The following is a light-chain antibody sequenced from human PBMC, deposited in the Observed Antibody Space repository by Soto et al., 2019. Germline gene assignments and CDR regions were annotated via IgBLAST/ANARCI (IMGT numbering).Light chain of an antibody. CDR3: YSFAGSTTFSYV. V-gene: IGLV2-23*03. J-gene: IGLJ1*01. CDR1: SSDVVTYNL. CDR2: EGT. Sequence: QSVLTHPASVSGSPGQSISISRTGTSSDVVTYNLVSWYQQHPGKAPTVLIYEGTKRPSGVSNRFSGSKSGNTASLTISGLQTEDEADYYCYSFAGSTTFSYVFGPGTKVTVL.